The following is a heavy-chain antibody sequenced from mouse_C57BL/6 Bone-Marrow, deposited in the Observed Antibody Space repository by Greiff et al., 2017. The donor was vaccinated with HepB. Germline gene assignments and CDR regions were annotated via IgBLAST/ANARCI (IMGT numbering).Heavy chain of an antibody. V-gene: IGHV5-17*01. Sequence: DVQLVESGGGLVKPGGSLKLSCAASGFTFSDYGMHWVRQAPEKGLEWVAYISSGSSTIYYADTVKGRFTISRDNAKNTLFLQMTSLRSEDTAMYYCARFGYYGPFAYWGQGTLVTVSA. CDR2: ISSGSSTI. CDR1: GFTFSDYG. D-gene: IGHD2-3*01. J-gene: IGHJ3*01. CDR3: ARFGYYGPFAY.